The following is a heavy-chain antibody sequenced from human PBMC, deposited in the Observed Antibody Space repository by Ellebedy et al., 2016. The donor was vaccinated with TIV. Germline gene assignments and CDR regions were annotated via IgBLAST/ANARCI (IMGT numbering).Heavy chain of an antibody. CDR1: GGSIASSSNY. CDR2: IYYSGST. J-gene: IGHJ5*02. V-gene: IGHV4-39*01. D-gene: IGHD3-10*01. Sequence: SETLSLTCTVSGGSIASSSNYWGWIRQPPGKGLEWIGSIYYSGSTYYNPSLKSRATISVDTSKSQFSLKLSSVTAADTAVYYCARWFGELLYVRWFDPWGQGTLVTVSS. CDR3: ARWFGELLYVRWFDP.